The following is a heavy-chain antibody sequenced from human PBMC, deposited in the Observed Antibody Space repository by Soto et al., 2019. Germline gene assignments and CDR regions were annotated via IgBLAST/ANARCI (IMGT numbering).Heavy chain of an antibody. J-gene: IGHJ4*02. V-gene: IGHV1-2*02. Sequence: QVQLVQSGAEVKKPGASVKVSCKTSGYIFTDFFVHWIRQAPGQGLEWLGWVNPNDGDTEYAQKFLARVSMTRDTSTNTVYMEMTGLTSNDTAVYYCGRVPAPGRPVTTYYWGQGSLV. D-gene: IGHD4-17*01. CDR2: VNPNDGDT. CDR3: GRVPAPGRPVTTYY. CDR1: GYIFTDFF.